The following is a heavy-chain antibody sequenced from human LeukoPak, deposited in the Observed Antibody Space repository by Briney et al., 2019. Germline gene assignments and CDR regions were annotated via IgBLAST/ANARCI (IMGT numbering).Heavy chain of an antibody. CDR2: INHSGST. J-gene: IGHJ5*02. CDR3: ARGRGYYDSSGYYYGFDP. CDR1: AGSFSGYY. D-gene: IGHD3-22*01. Sequence: PSETLSLTCAVYAGSFSGYYWSWIRQPPGKGLEWIGEINHSGSTNYNPSLKSRVTISVDTSKNQFSLKLSSVTAADTTVYYCARGRGYYDSSGYYYGFDPWGQGTLVTVSS. V-gene: IGHV4-34*01.